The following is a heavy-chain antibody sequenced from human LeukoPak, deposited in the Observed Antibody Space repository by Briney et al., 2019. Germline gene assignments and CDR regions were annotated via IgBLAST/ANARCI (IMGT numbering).Heavy chain of an antibody. V-gene: IGHV1-18*01. Sequence: ASVKVSCKASGYTFTSYDINWVRQATGQGLEWMGWISAYNGNTNYAQKLQGRVTMTTDTSTSTAYMELRSLRSDDTAVYYCASQPASYGDYVAYWGQGTLVTVSS. CDR1: GYTFTSYD. D-gene: IGHD4-17*01. CDR3: ASQPASYGDYVAY. CDR2: ISAYNGNT. J-gene: IGHJ4*02.